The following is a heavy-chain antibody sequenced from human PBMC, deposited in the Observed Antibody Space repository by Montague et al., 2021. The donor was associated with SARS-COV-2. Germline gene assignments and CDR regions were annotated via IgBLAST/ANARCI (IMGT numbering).Heavy chain of an antibody. CDR2: TYYRSKWHN. Sequence: CAISGDSVSSNNAAWNWIRQSPSRGLEWLGRTYYRSKWHNDYAVSVKSRIIINPDTSKNQFSLQLNSVTPEDTAVYYCARDEPYCTTCVCYTGYWFDPWGQGTLVTVSS. CDR3: ARDEPYCTTCVCYTGYWFDP. D-gene: IGHD2-8*01. J-gene: IGHJ5*02. CDR1: GDSVSSNNAA. V-gene: IGHV6-1*01.